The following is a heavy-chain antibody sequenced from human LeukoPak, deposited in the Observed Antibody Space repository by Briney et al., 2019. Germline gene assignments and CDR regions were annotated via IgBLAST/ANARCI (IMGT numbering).Heavy chain of an antibody. CDR3: ARDNAVGDAFDI. CDR2: ISYDGSNK. CDR1: GFTFSSYP. D-gene: IGHD1-26*01. J-gene: IGHJ3*02. V-gene: IGHV3-30*04. Sequence: NPGGSLRLSCAASGFTFSSYPMHWIRQAPGKGLEWVAVISYDGSNKYYADSVKGRFTISRDNSKNTLYLQMNSLRAEDTAVYYCARDNAVGDAFDIWGQGTMVTVSS.